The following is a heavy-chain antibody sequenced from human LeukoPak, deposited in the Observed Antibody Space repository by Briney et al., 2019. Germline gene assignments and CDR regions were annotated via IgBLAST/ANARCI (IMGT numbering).Heavy chain of an antibody. CDR2: IYYSGST. D-gene: IGHD1-26*01. Sequence: SETLSLTCTVSGGSISSYYWSWIRQPPGKGLAWIGYIYYSGSTNYNPSLKSRVTISIDTSKNQFSLKVSSVTAADTAVYYCASRRVGAFDYWGQGTLVTVSS. CDR3: ASRRVGAFDY. V-gene: IGHV4-59*08. J-gene: IGHJ4*02. CDR1: GGSISSYY.